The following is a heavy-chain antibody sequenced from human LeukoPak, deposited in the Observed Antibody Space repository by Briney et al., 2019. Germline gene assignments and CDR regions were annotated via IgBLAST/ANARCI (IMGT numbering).Heavy chain of an antibody. J-gene: IGHJ3*02. CDR2: IIPIFGTA. CDR1: GGTFISYA. V-gene: IGHV1-69*05. CDR3: ARSLTWIQLWHAFDI. Sequence: SVKVSCKASGGTFISYAISWVRQAPGQGLEWIGRIIPIFGTANYAQKFQGRVTITTDEYTSTAYMELSSLRSEDTAVYYCARSLTWIQLWHAFDIWGQGTMATVSS. D-gene: IGHD5-18*01.